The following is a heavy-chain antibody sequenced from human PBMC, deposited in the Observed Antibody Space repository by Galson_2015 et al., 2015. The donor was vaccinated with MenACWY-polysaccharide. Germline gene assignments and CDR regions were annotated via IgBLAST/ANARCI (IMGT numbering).Heavy chain of an antibody. CDR1: GFTFSRYW. Sequence: SLRLSCVASGFTFSRYWMSWVRQSPGKGLEWVAHIKQDGTETKYMDSVKGRLTISRDNAKNSLYLQMNSLRADDTAVYYCARDEGSGWLGPYFYEDWGQGTLVTVSS. J-gene: IGHJ4*02. CDR3: ARDEGSGWLGPYFYED. D-gene: IGHD6-19*01. CDR2: IKQDGTET. V-gene: IGHV3-7*01.